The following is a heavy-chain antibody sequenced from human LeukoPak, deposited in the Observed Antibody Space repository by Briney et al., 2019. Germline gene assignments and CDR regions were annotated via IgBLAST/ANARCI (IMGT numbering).Heavy chain of an antibody. V-gene: IGHV1-8*01. D-gene: IGHD2-15*01. Sequence: ASVKVSCKASGYTSTSYDINWVRQATGQGLEWMGWMNPNSGNTGYAQKFQGRVTMTRNTSISTAYMELSSLRSEDAAVYYCARGGSWEYYFDYWGQGTLVTVSS. CDR1: GYTSTSYD. CDR2: MNPNSGNT. J-gene: IGHJ4*02. CDR3: ARGGSWEYYFDY.